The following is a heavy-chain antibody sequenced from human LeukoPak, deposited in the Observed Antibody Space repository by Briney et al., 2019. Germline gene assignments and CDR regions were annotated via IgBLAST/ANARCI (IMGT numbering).Heavy chain of an antibody. CDR1: GYTFTGYY. J-gene: IGHJ6*03. CDR3: ARDYRNYYYYYMDV. D-gene: IGHD4-11*01. V-gene: IGHV1-2*02. CDR2: INPNSGGT. Sequence: GASVKVSCKASGYTFTGYYMHWVRQAPGQGLEWMGWINPNSGGTNYAQKFQGRVTMTRDTSISTAYMELSRLRSDDTAVYYCARDYRNYYYYYMDVWGKGTTVTVSS.